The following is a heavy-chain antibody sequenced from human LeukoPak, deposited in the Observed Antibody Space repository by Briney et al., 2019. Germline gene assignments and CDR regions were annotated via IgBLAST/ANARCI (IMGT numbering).Heavy chain of an antibody. J-gene: IGHJ4*02. CDR2: ISAYNGNT. CDR3: ARVTLAAAGHYFDY. D-gene: IGHD6-13*01. V-gene: IGHV1-18*01. CDR1: GYAFTSYG. Sequence: GASVKVSCKASGYAFTSYGISWVRQAPGQGLECMGWISAYNGNTNYAQKLQGRVTMTTDTSTSTAYMELRSLRSDDTAVYYCARVTLAAAGHYFDYWGQGTLVTVSS.